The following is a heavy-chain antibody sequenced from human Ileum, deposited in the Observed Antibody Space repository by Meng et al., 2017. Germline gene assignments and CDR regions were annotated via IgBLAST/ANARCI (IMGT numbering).Heavy chain of an antibody. D-gene: IGHD3-16*01. Sequence: QVQLQESGPGLGRPSEILSLICTVSGGSVSRAGYQWGWIRQPPGKGLEWIGYASTNYNPSLKSRVTISLDTSRNQFSLSLSSVTAADTAVYYCARGGGRYGPDFDYWGQGTLVTVSS. J-gene: IGHJ4*02. CDR1: GGSVSRAGYQ. CDR2: AST. V-gene: IGHV4-61*08. CDR3: ARGGGRYGPDFDY.